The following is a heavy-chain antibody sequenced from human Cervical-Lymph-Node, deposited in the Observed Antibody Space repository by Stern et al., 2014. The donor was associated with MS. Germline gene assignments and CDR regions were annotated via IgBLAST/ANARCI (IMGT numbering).Heavy chain of an antibody. CDR1: GFTFSSYG. Sequence: VQLVQSEGGVVQPGTSLRLSCAASGFTFSSYGMPWVRQAPGKGLEWVALAWYDGSTAYYTNSVKGRFTISRDNSKNTLSLQMNSLTAEDTAVYYCARGHIPYAYNFLFDYWGQGTLVTVSS. V-gene: IGHV3-33*01. D-gene: IGHD5-24*01. CDR3: ARGHIPYAYNFLFDY. CDR2: AWYDGSTA. J-gene: IGHJ4*02.